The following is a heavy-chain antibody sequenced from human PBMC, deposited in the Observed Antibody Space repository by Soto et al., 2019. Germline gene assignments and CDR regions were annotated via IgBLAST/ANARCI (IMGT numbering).Heavy chain of an antibody. CDR1: GGSISSGTYY. CDR3: ARRLARGVSGWFDP. V-gene: IGHV4-39*02. J-gene: IGHJ5*02. Sequence: PSETLSLTCTVSGGSISSGTYYWGWIRQPPGKGLEWIGSLYYTGRTYYSPSLKSRVTVSVDTSKNHFSLNLTSVTAADTAVYYCARRLARGVSGWFDPWGQGTLVTVSS. D-gene: IGHD3-10*01. CDR2: LYYTGRT.